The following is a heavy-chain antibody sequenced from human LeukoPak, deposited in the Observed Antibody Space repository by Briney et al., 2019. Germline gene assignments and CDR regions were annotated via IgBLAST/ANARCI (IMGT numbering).Heavy chain of an antibody. CDR1: GYTFTSYG. J-gene: IGHJ6*03. V-gene: IGHV1-18*01. Sequence: ASVKVSCKASGYTFTSYGISWVRQAPGQGLEWMGWINVYNNNTNYAQKLQGRVTTTTDISTSTAYLELRGLRSDDTALYYCARDSTYSYYYMDVWGKGTTVTVSS. D-gene: IGHD2/OR15-2a*01. CDR2: INVYNNNT. CDR3: ARDSTYSYYYMDV.